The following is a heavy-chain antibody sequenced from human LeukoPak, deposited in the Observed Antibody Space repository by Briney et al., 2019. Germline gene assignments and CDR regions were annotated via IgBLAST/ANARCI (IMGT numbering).Heavy chain of an antibody. D-gene: IGHD3-3*01. CDR2: ISYDGSNK. CDR1: GFTFSSYD. V-gene: IGHV3-30-3*01. Sequence: GRSLRLSYAASGFTFSSYDMHWVRQAPGKGLEWVAVISYDGSNKYYADSVKGRFTISRDNSKNTLYLQMNSLRAEDTAVYYCAKGDGITIFGVATDFDYWGQGTLVTVSS. CDR3: AKGDGITIFGVATDFDY. J-gene: IGHJ4*02.